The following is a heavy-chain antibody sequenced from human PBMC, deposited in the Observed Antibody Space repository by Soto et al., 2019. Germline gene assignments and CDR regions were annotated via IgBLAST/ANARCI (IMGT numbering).Heavy chain of an antibody. D-gene: IGHD3-10*01. CDR3: AKVGGLGSYYGWGMDV. CDR1: GFIFHNYA. Sequence: DVQLVESGGGLVQPGRSLRLSCAASGFIFHNYAMHWVRQAPGKGLEWVSGVSWNSDTLGYGDSVKGRFTISRDNAKNSLYLQMNSLRPEDTALYYCAKVGGLGSYYGWGMDVWGQGTTVTVSS. V-gene: IGHV3-9*01. CDR2: VSWNSDTL. J-gene: IGHJ6*02.